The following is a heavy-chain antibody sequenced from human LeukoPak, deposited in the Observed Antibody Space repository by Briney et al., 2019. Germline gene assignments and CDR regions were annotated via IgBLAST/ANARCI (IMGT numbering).Heavy chain of an antibody. J-gene: IGHJ4*02. CDR3: ARGFDAYYFDY. CDR2: IIPILGIA. Sequence: SVKVSCKASGGTFSSYTISWVRQAPGQGLEWMGRIIPILGIANYAQKFQGRVTITADKSTSTAYMELSSLRSEDTAVYYRARGFDAYYFDYWGQGTLVTVSS. V-gene: IGHV1-69*02. D-gene: IGHD3-10*01. CDR1: GGTFSSYT.